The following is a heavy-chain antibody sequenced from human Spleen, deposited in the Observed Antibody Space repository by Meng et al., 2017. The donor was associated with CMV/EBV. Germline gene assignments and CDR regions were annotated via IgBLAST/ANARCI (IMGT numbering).Heavy chain of an antibody. CDR1: GGTFSSYA. D-gene: IGHD3-10*01. Sequence: SVKVSCKASGGTFSSYAISWVRQAPGQGLEWMGGIIPIFGTANYAQKFQGRVTITTDESTSTAYMELSSLRSEDTAVYHCAATRQSAAFVRGAFDIWGQGTMVTVSS. V-gene: IGHV1-69*05. CDR3: AATRQSAAFVRGAFDI. CDR2: IIPIFGTA. J-gene: IGHJ3*02.